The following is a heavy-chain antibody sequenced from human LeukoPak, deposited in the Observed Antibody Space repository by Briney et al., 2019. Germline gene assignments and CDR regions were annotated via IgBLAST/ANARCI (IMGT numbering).Heavy chain of an antibody. J-gene: IGHJ3*02. Sequence: GESLKISCKGSGYSFTSYWISWVRQMPGKSLEWMGRIDPSDSYTNYSPSFQGHVTISADKSISTAYLQWSSLKASDTAMYYCARTRHYDILTGYQEAAGAFDIWGQGTMVTVSS. V-gene: IGHV5-10-1*01. CDR3: ARTRHYDILTGYQEAAGAFDI. D-gene: IGHD3-9*01. CDR2: IDPSDSYT. CDR1: GYSFTSYW.